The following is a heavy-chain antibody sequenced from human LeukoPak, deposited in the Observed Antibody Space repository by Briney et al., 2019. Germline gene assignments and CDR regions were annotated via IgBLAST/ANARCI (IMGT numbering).Heavy chain of an antibody. CDR2: IIPIFGTA. J-gene: IGHJ5*02. V-gene: IGHV1-69*06. CDR1: GYTFTGSY. CDR3: ARRVGDILTGYYRNWFDP. D-gene: IGHD3-9*01. Sequence: SVKVSCKASGYTFTGSYMHWVRQAPGQGLEWMGGIIPIFGTANYAQKFQGRVTITADKSTSTAYMELSSLRSEDTAVYYCARRVGDILTGYYRNWFDPWGQGTLVTVSS.